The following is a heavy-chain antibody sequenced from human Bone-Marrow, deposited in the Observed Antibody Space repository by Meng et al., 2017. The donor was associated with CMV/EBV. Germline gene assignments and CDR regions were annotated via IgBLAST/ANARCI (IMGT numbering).Heavy chain of an antibody. D-gene: IGHD3-3*01. CDR2: IYIGGTT. V-gene: IGHV3-23*03. CDR1: GFTFSSYA. CDR3: AKDRGDGRFLEWLPNWFDP. Sequence: GESLKISCAASGFTFSSYAMSWVRQAPGKGLEWVSVIYIGGTTYYADSVKGRFTISRDNSKNTLYLQMNSLRAEDTAVYYCAKDRGDGRFLEWLPNWFDPWGQGTLVTVSS. J-gene: IGHJ5*02.